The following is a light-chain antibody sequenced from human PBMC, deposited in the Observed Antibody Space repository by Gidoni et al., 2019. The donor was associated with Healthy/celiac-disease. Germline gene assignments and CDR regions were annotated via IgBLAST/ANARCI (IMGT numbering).Light chain of an antibody. J-gene: IGKJ2*01. CDR2: AAS. Sequence: DIQMTQSSSSLSASVGDRVTITCRASQSISSYLNWYQQKPGKSPKLLIDAASSLQSGVPSRFSGSGSGKDFTLTISSLQPEDVATYCCQQSYSTPYTFXQXTKLEIK. V-gene: IGKV1-39*01. CDR3: QQSYSTPYT. CDR1: QSISSY.